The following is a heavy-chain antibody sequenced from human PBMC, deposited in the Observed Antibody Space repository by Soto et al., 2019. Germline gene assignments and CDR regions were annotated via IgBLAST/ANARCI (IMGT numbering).Heavy chain of an antibody. V-gene: IGHV4-39*01. CDR3: ARHPTRLLSGDAPDY. CDR1: GGSISSSSYY. J-gene: IGHJ4*02. CDR2: IYYSGST. D-gene: IGHD3-10*01. Sequence: QPQLQESGPGLVKPSETLSLTCTVSGGSISSSSYYWGWIRQPPGKGLEWIGSIYYSGSTYYNPSCQVRLTIYVDTSKNQFSLNLGAVTAADTAVYYCARHPTRLLSGDAPDYWGQGTLVTVSS.